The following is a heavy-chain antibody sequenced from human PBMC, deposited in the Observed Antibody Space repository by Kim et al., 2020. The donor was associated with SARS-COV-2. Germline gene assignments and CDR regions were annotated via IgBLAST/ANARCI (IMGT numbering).Heavy chain of an antibody. CDR1: GFAFSSFA. V-gene: IGHV3-30*04. Sequence: GGSLRLSCAASGFAFSSFAVHWVRQAPGKGLEWVSLISSDGNNKYYTDSVRGRFTASRDNSKSTLFLQLSSLRIDDTAIYYCARASLSWRNGFALWGPGT. CDR3: ARASLSWRNGFAL. CDR2: ISSDGNNK. D-gene: IGHD1-1*01. J-gene: IGHJ3*01.